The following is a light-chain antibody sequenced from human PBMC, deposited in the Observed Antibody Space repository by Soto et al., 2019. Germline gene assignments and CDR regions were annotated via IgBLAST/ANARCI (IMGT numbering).Light chain of an antibody. CDR2: KVS. Sequence: MTQSPLYLPVILCQPAYSSCRSFESLVHSDGNTYLNWFQQRPGQSPRSLIYKVSNRDSGVPARFSGSGSGTDFTLNISRVEPEDVGVYYCMQGIHWTWTFGQGTKVDIK. CDR1: ESLVHSDGNTY. J-gene: IGKJ1*01. V-gene: IGKV2-30*02. CDR3: MQGIHWTWT.